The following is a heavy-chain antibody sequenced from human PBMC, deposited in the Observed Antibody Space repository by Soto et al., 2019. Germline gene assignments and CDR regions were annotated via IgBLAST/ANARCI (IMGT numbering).Heavy chain of an antibody. CDR3: XXXRXXXXXXXSFDY. Sequence: QITLKESGPTLVKPTQTLTLTCXFSGFSLSTSGVGVGWIRQPPGKALEWLALIYWDDDKRYSPSLESRLTITKDTSKNQVVLTISNMDPVDTATYYCXXXRXXXXXXXSFDYWGQGTLVTVSS. CDR1: GFSLSTSGVG. CDR2: IYWDDDK. V-gene: IGHV2-5*02. J-gene: IGHJ4*02.